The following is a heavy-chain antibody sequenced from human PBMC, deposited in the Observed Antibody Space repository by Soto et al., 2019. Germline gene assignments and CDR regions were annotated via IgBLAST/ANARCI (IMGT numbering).Heavy chain of an antibody. CDR1: GHSISSYY. CDR2: IYYSGST. D-gene: IGHD3-9*01. V-gene: IGHV4-59*08. CDR3: ARRPNDILTGYYPFDI. J-gene: IGHJ3*02. Sequence: SETLSLTCTVSGHSISSYYWSWIRQPPGQGLEWIGYIYYSGSTNYNPSLKSRVTISVDTSKNQSSLKLSSVTAADTAVYYCARRPNDILTGYYPFDIWGQGTMVTVSS.